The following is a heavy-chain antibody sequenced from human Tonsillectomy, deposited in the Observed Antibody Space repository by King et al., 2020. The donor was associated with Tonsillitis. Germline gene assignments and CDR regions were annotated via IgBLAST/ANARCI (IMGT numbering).Heavy chain of an antibody. Sequence: VQLVESGGGLVQPGGSLRLSCAASGFTFRSYAMSWVRQAPGKGLEWVSAISGNSINTYYADSVKGRFTISRDNSKNTVFLQINSLRAEDTAVYYCAKDLEISSGYYYPGAFDFWGQGTMVTVS. CDR1: GFTFRSYA. J-gene: IGHJ3*01. D-gene: IGHD3-22*01. CDR3: AKDLEISSGYYYPGAFDF. V-gene: IGHV3-23*04. CDR2: ISGNSINT.